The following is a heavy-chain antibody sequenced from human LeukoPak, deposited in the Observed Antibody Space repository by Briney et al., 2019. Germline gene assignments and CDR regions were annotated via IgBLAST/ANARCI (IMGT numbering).Heavy chain of an antibody. D-gene: IGHD3-10*01. CDR1: GGSISSSSYY. V-gene: IGHV4-39*07. CDR2: IYYSGST. J-gene: IGHJ6*03. CDR3: ASRPSPGEGYYYYYMDV. Sequence: SETLSLTCTVSGGSISSSSYYWGWIRQPPGKGLEWIGSIYYSGSTYYNPSLKSRVTISVDTSKNQFSLKLSSVTAADTAVYYCASRPSPGEGYYYYYMDVWGKGATVTVSS.